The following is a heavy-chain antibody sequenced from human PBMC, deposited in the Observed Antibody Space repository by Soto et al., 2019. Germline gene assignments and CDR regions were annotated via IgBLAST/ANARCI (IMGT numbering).Heavy chain of an antibody. CDR2: ISSSSSYI. CDR1: GFTFSSYS. CDR3: ARIQLGYHAFAI. D-gene: IGHD6-6*01. V-gene: IGHV3-21*01. J-gene: IGHJ3*02. Sequence: GGSLRLSCAASGFTFSSYSMNWVRQAPGKGLEWVSSISSSSSYIYYADSVKGRFTISRDNAKNSLYLQMNSLRAEDTAVYYCARIQLGYHAFAIWRQRTMVTVSS.